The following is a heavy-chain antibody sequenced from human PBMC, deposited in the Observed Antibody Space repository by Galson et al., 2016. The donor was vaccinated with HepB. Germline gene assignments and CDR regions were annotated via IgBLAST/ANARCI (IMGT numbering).Heavy chain of an antibody. CDR1: GFTFSSLP. V-gene: IGHV3-23*01. D-gene: IGHD6-19*01. CDR3: AVKSVAGTFDY. Sequence: CAASGFTFSSLPMSWVRQAPGKRLDWVSVISGGGTNTYYADSVKGRFIISRDNSKNTLYLEMNSLTVEDSAMYFCAVKSVAGTFDYWGQGTLVTVSS. J-gene: IGHJ4*02. CDR2: ISGGGTNT.